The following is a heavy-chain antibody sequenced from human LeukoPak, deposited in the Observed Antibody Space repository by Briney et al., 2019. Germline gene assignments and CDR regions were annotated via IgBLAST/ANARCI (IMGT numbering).Heavy chain of an antibody. CDR2: ISTYNANT. D-gene: IGHD3-16*02. J-gene: IGHJ4*02. CDR3: IVSRFDY. CDR1: GYSFTSYG. V-gene: IGHV1-18*01. Sequence: ASVKVSCKASGYSFTSYGISWVRQAPGQGLEWMGWISTYNANTNYALKLQGRVTLTTDTSTSTAYMELRSLRSDDTAVYYCIVSRFDYWGQGTLVTVSS.